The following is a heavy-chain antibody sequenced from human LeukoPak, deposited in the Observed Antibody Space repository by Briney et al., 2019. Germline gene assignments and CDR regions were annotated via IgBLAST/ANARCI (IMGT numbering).Heavy chain of an antibody. CDR2: INWSGGST. D-gene: IGHD2-2*01. V-gene: IGHV3-20*04. J-gene: IGHJ4*02. CDR1: GFAFDEHG. CDR3: ARAPITSPFYFDY. Sequence: PGGSLRLSGTASGFAFDEHGMSWVRQVPGKGLEWVSGINWSGGSTGYADPLRGRFTISRDNAKNSLYLQMDSLRAEDTALYYCARAPITSPFYFDYWGQGTLVTVSS.